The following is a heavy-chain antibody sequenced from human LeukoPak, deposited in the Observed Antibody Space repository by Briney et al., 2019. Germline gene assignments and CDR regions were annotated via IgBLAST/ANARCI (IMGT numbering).Heavy chain of an antibody. D-gene: IGHD3-22*01. V-gene: IGHV1-69*05. CDR2: IIPIFGTA. CDR3: ARLGPDSSGPQGIYYYMDV. J-gene: IGHJ6*03. Sequence: SVTVSCKASGGTFSSYAISWVRQAPGQGLEWMGGIIPIFGTANYAQKFQGRVTITTDKSTSTAYMELSSLRYEDTAVYYCARLGPDSSGPQGIYYYMDVWGKGTTVTVSS. CDR1: GGTFSSYA.